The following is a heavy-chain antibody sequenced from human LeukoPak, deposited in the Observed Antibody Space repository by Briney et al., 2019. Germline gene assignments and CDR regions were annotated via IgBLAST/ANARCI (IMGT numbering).Heavy chain of an antibody. J-gene: IGHJ5*02. V-gene: IGHV4-34*01. D-gene: IGHD3-10*01. CDR2: INHSGST. CDR3: ARAYGSGSGLDP. Sequence: ASETLSLTCAVYGGSFSGYYWTWIRQPPGKGLEWIGEINHSGSTNYNPSLKSRVTISVDTSKNQFSLMLSSVAAADTAVYYCARAYGSGSGLDPCGQGTLVTVS. CDR1: GGSFSGYY.